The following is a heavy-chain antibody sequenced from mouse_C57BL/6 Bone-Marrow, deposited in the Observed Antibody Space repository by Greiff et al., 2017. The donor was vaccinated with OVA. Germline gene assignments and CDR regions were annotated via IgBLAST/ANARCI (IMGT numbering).Heavy chain of an antibody. Sequence: QVQLQQPGAELVKPGASVKLSCKASGYTFTSYWMHWVKQRPGQGLEWIGMVHPNSGSTNYNEKFKSKATLTVDKSSSTAYMQLSSLTSEDSAVYYCAIDGYPYAMDYWGQGTSVTVSS. CDR3: AIDGYPYAMDY. CDR1: GYTFTSYW. V-gene: IGHV1-64*01. D-gene: IGHD2-3*01. CDR2: VHPNSGST. J-gene: IGHJ4*01.